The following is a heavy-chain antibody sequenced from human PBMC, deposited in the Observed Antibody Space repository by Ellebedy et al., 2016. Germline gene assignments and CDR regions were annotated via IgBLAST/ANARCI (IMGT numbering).Heavy chain of an antibody. V-gene: IGHV3-74*01. Sequence: GESLKISCAASGFTFSTYWMHWVRQAPGKGLVWVSRINGVGTSTNYADSVKGRFTISRDNAKNTLYLQMNSLRPEDTALYYCIGEIQGSMWEPGGFEYWGQGTLVTVSS. CDR1: GFTFSTYW. CDR3: IGEIQGSMWEPGGFEY. D-gene: IGHD1-26*01. CDR2: INGVGTST. J-gene: IGHJ4*02.